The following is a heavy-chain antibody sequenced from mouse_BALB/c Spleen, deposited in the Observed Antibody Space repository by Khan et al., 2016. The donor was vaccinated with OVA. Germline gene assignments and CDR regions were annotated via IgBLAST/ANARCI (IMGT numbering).Heavy chain of an antibody. J-gene: IGHJ3*01. CDR1: GFSVTNYG. CDR3: AKAFYYGAWFAY. CDR2: IWAGGST. Sequence: QVQLKESGPGLVAPSQTLSITCTVSGFSVTNYGVHWVRQPPGTGLEWLGVIWAGGSTNRNSALMSRLSISKDDSKSQVFLTMNSLQTDDTAIYYCAKAFYYGAWFAYWGQGTLVTVSA. D-gene: IGHD1-1*01. V-gene: IGHV2-9*02.